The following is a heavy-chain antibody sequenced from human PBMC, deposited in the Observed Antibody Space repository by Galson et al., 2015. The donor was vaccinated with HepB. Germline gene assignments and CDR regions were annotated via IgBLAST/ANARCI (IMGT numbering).Heavy chain of an antibody. CDR2: IIPIFGTA. Sequence: SVKVSCKASGGTFSSYAISWVRQAPGQGLEWMRGIIPIFGTANYAQKFQGRVTITADESTGTAYMELSSLRSEDTAVYYCARVGNGDYYSDGGMDVWGQGTTVTVSS. J-gene: IGHJ6*02. V-gene: IGHV1-69*13. D-gene: IGHD4-17*01. CDR3: ARVGNGDYYSDGGMDV. CDR1: GGTFSSYA.